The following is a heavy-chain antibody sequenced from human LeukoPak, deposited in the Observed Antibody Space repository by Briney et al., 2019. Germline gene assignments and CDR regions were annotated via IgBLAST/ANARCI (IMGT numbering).Heavy chain of an antibody. D-gene: IGHD3-10*01. V-gene: IGHV4-34*01. Sequence: SETLSLTCTVSGGSMSSHYWSWIRQPPGKGLEWIGEINHSGSTNYNPSLKSRVTISVDTSKNQFSLKLSSVTAANTAVYYCARGGITMVRGVPKNWFDPWGQGTLVTVSS. CDR1: GGSMSSHY. J-gene: IGHJ5*02. CDR3: ARGGITMVRGVPKNWFDP. CDR2: INHSGST.